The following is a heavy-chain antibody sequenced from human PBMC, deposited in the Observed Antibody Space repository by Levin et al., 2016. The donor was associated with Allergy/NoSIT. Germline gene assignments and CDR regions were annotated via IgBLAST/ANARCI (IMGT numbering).Heavy chain of an antibody. J-gene: IGHJ5*02. V-gene: IGHV1-2*02. CDR3: AREGSGWSLGGFDP. Sequence: WVRQAPGQGLEWMGWINPNSGGTNYAQKFQGRVTMTRDTSISTAYMELSRLRSDDTAVYYCAREGSGWSLGGFDPWGQGTLVTVSS. D-gene: IGHD6-19*01. CDR2: INPNSGGT.